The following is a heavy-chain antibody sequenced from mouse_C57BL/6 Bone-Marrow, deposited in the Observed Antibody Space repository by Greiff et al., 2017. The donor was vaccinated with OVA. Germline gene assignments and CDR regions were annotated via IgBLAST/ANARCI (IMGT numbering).Heavy chain of an antibody. D-gene: IGHD3-1*01. Sequence: VQLQQSGAELARPGASVKLSCKASGYTFTSYGISWVKQRTGPGLEWIGEIYPRSGNNYYNEKFKGKATLTADKSSSTAYMELRSLTSEDSAVYFCAREGGALGLFWGQGTLVTVAA. CDR3: AREGGALGLF. J-gene: IGHJ3*01. CDR1: GYTFTSYG. V-gene: IGHV1-81*01. CDR2: IYPRSGNN.